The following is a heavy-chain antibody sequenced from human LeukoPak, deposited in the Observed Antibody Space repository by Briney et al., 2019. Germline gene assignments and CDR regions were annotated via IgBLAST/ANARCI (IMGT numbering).Heavy chain of an antibody. Sequence: GGSLRLSCAASGFTFSSYSMNWVRQAPGKGLEWVSSISSSGSYIYYADSVKGRFTISRDNAKNSLYLQMNSLRAEDTAVYYCARDSDSKGTNWFDPWGQGTLVTVSS. CDR2: ISSSGSYI. CDR1: GFTFSSYS. J-gene: IGHJ5*02. D-gene: IGHD3-22*01. V-gene: IGHV3-21*04. CDR3: ARDSDSKGTNWFDP.